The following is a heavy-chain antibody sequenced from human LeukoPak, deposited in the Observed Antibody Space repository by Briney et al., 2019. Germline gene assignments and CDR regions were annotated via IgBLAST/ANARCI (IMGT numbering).Heavy chain of an antibody. J-gene: IGHJ6*03. D-gene: IGHD5/OR15-5a*01. Sequence: PGGSLRLSCAASGFTFSSYAMHWVRQAPGKGLEWVAVISYDGSNKYYADSVKGRFTISRDNSKNTLYLQMNSLRAEDTAVYYCARARGIVLRSMDVWGKGTTVTVSS. CDR3: ARARGIVLRSMDV. CDR2: ISYDGSNK. CDR1: GFTFSSYA. V-gene: IGHV3-30*04.